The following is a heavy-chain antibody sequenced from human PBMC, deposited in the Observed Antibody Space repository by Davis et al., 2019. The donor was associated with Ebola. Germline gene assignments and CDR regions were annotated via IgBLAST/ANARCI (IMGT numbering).Heavy chain of an antibody. V-gene: IGHV1-18*01. CDR2: ISAYNGNT. J-gene: IGHJ4*02. CDR1: GYSFTSYG. Sequence: MPGGSLRLSCKGSGYSFTSYGISWVRQAPGQGLEWMGWISAYNGNTNYAQKLQGRVTMTTDTSTSTAYMELRSLRSDDTAVYYCARVRQEADYWGQGTLVTVSS. CDR3: ARVRQEADY.